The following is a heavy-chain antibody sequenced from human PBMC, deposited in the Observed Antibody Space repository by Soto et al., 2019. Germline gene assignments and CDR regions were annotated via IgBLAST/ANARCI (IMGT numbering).Heavy chain of an antibody. CDR2: IYYSGST. J-gene: IGHJ4*02. CDR3: ARGLGYYYDSTGSPWVYYFDY. CDR1: GGSISSGGYY. D-gene: IGHD3-22*01. Sequence: QVQLQESGPGLVKPSQTLSLTCTVSGGSISSGGYYWSWIRQHPGKGLEWIGYIYYSGSTYYNPSLKSRVTISVDTSKNQFSLKLSSVTAADTAVYYCARGLGYYYDSTGSPWVYYFDYWGQGTLVTVSS. V-gene: IGHV4-31*03.